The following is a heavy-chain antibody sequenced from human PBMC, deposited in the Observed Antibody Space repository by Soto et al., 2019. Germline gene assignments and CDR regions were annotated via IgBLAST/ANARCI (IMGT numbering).Heavy chain of an antibody. CDR3: ASSGYYDSSDYYGYHYYYGMDV. D-gene: IGHD3-22*01. CDR2: IYNTGST. V-gene: IGHV4-59*08. Sequence: PSETLSLTCTVSGGSISSFYWSWIRQPPGKGLEWIGYIYNTGSTNYNPSLKSRVTISVVTSKNQFSLKLSSVTAADTAVYYCASSGYYDSSDYYGYHYYYGMDVWGQGTTVTVSS. CDR1: GGSISSFY. J-gene: IGHJ6*02.